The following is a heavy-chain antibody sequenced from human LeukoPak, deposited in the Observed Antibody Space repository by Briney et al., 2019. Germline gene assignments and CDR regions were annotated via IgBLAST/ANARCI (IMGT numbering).Heavy chain of an antibody. CDR1: GFRFDDYS. CDR3: AELGITMIGGV. Sequence: VGSLRLYGAASGFRFDDYSMSWVRQTPGKGLEWVSSISSSSSYIYYADSVKGRFTISRDNAKNSLYLQMNSLRAEDTAVYYCAELGITMIGGVWGKGTTVTISS. D-gene: IGHD3-10*02. V-gene: IGHV3-21*01. J-gene: IGHJ6*04. CDR2: ISSSSSYI.